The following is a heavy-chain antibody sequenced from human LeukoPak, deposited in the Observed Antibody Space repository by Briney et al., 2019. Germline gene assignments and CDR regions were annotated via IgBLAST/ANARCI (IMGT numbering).Heavy chain of an antibody. CDR3: ATNLLLEWEPEY. CDR2: FDPEDGET. D-gene: IGHD3-3*01. J-gene: IGHJ1*01. V-gene: IGHV1-24*01. Sequence: ASVKVSCKVSGYTLTELSTHWVPHAPGKGLEWRGGFDPEDGETIYAQDFQGRVTMTEDTATDTDYMELSSLRSEDTAVYYCATNLLLEWEPEYWGQGPLVSVSS. CDR1: GYTLTELS.